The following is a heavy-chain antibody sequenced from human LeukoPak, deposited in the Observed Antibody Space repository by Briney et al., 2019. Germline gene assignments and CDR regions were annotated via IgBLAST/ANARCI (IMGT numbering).Heavy chain of an antibody. V-gene: IGHV4-34*01. J-gene: IGHJ4*02. D-gene: IGHD4-11*01. CDR3: ARQSSTTVLYYFDY. CDR1: GGSFSGYY. Sequence: SETLSLTCAVYGGSFSGYYWSWIRQPPGKGLEWIGSIYYRGSTYYNPSLKSRVTISVDTSKDQFSLKLSSVTAADTAVYFCARQSSTTVLYYFDYWGQGTLVTVSS. CDR2: IYYRGST.